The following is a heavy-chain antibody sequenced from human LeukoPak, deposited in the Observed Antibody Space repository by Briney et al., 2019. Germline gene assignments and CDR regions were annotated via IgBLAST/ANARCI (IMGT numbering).Heavy chain of an antibody. D-gene: IGHD1-1*01. Sequence: SETLSLTCAVYGGSFSGYYWSWIRQPPGKGLEWIGEINHSGSTNYNPSLKGRVTISGDTSKNQFSLKLSSVTAADTAVYYCARTMEAAFDIWGQGTMVTVSS. V-gene: IGHV4-34*01. J-gene: IGHJ3*02. CDR3: ARTMEAAFDI. CDR2: INHSGST. CDR1: GGSFSGYY.